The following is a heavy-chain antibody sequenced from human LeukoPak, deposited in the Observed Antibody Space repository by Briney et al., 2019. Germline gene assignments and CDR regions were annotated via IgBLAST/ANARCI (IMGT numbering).Heavy chain of an antibody. CDR3: ARHIVVVPAAHVPLNFDY. CDR1: GGSISSSSYY. J-gene: IGHJ4*02. V-gene: IGHV4-39*01. CDR2: IYYSGST. Sequence: SETLSLTCTVSGGSISSSSYYWGWIRQPPGKGLEWIGSIYYSGSTYYNPSLKSRVTISVDTSKTQFSLKLSSVTAADTAVYYCARHIVVVPAAHVPLNFDYWGQGTLVTVSS. D-gene: IGHD2-2*01.